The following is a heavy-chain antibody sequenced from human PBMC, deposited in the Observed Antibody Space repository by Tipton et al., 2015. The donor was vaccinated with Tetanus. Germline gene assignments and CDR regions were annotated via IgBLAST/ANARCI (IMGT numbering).Heavy chain of an antibody. V-gene: IGHV5-51*01. D-gene: IGHD3-3*01. CDR1: GYFFDTHW. CDR2: IDPGDSDT. Sequence: QLVQSGAEMRNPGESLKISCKTSGYFFDTHWIAWVRQMSGKGLAWMGIIDPGDSDTGYSPSFQGQVTMSVDRSTAPAYLQWGSLKASDTAIYYCARHFGEMLYAPFRFAPWGQGTLVIVSS. CDR3: ARHFGEMLYAPFRFAP. J-gene: IGHJ5*02.